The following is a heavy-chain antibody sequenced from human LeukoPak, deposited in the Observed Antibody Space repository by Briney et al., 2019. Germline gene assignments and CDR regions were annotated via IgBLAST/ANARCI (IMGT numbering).Heavy chain of an antibody. CDR3: ARDRAEYSSSSGANYYYYYYMDV. J-gene: IGHJ6*03. CDR2: INPSGGST. CDR1: GYTFTSYY. V-gene: IGHV1-46*01. D-gene: IGHD6-6*01. Sequence: ASVKVSCKASGYTFTSYYMHWVRQAPGQGLEWMGIINPSGGSTSYAQKFQGRVTMTRDMSTSTVYMELSSLRSEDTAVNYCARDRAEYSSSSGANYYYYYYMDVWGKGTTVTVSS.